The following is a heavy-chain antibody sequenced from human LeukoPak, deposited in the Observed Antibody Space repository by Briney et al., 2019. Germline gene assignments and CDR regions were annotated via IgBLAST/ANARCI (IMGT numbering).Heavy chain of an antibody. D-gene: IGHD3-9*01. CDR1: GGSISSYY. Sequence: SETLSLTCTVSGGSISSYYWSWIRQPPGKGLEWIGYIYYSGSTNYNPSLKSRVTISVDTSKNQFSLKLSSVTAADTAVYYCARTRYVDWFIFDYWGQGTLVTVSS. J-gene: IGHJ4*02. CDR3: ARTRYVDWFIFDY. CDR2: IYYSGST. V-gene: IGHV4-59*01.